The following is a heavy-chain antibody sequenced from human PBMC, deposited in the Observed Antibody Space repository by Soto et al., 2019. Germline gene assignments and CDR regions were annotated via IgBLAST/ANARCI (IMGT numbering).Heavy chain of an antibody. V-gene: IGHV1-18*01. Sequence: GXXVKVSCRASGYTFTSYGISWVRHAPGQGLEWMGWISAYNGNTNYAQKLQGRVTMTTDTSTSTAYMELRSLRSDDTAVYYCARVASSGYSNWFDPWGQGTLVTVSS. CDR3: ARVASSGYSNWFDP. CDR1: GYTFTSYG. J-gene: IGHJ5*02. D-gene: IGHD3-22*01. CDR2: ISAYNGNT.